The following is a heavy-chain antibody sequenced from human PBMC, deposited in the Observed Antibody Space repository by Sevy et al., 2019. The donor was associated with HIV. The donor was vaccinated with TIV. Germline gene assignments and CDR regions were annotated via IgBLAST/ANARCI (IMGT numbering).Heavy chain of an antibody. CDR2: IYDSGHT. CDR1: GGSFSTYS. CDR3: AREKGTVTILSAFDI. J-gene: IGHJ3*02. V-gene: IGHV4-59*01. D-gene: IGHD4-17*01. Sequence: TLSLTCTVSGGSFSTYSWNWIRQSPGKGLEWIGYIYDSGHTNYNPSLKSRVTISVDTSKNQFSLKLNSVTAADTAVYYCAREKGTVTILSAFDIWGQGTRVTVSS.